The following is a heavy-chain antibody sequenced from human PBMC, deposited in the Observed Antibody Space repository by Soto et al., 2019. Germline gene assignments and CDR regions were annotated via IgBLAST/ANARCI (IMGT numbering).Heavy chain of an antibody. J-gene: IGHJ5*02. CDR1: GGSISSSSYH. V-gene: IGHV4-39*01. CDR3: PSRVLADDSSAHWFDP. D-gene: IGHD3-22*01. CDR2: IYYSGST. Sequence: QLQLQESGPGLVKPSETLSLTCTVSGGSISSSSYHWGWIRQPPGKGLEWIGTIYYSGSTFYSPSPKSRFTIPLETSKNQFSVKLSSVTAADTPLYSCPSRVLADDSSAHWFDPWGRGTLVTVSS.